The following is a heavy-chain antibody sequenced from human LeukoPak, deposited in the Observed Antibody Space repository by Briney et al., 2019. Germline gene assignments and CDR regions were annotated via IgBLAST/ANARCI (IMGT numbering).Heavy chain of an antibody. CDR1: GFTFSSYA. Sequence: GGSLRLSCAASGFTFSSYAMHWVRQAPGKGLEWVSYISSSSSTIYYADSVKGRFTISRDNAKNSLYLQMNSLRAEDTAVYYCASAHSHCSSTSCYYPTKQKTYFDYWGQGTLVTVSS. J-gene: IGHJ4*02. CDR3: ASAHSHCSSTSCYYPTKQKTYFDY. D-gene: IGHD2-2*01. CDR2: ISSSSSTI. V-gene: IGHV3-48*01.